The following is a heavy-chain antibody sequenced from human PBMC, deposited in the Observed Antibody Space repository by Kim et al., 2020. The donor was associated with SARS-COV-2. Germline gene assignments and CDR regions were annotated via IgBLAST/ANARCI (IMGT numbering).Heavy chain of an antibody. CDR1: GFTFSSYE. CDR2: ISSSGSTI. Sequence: GGSLRLSCAASGFTFSSYEMNWVRQAPGKGLEWVSYISSSGSTIYYADSVKGRFTISRDNAKNSLYLQMNSLRAEDTAVYYCARHPPRIPARAEYFQHWGQGTLVTVSS. V-gene: IGHV3-48*03. CDR3: ARHPPRIPARAEYFQH. J-gene: IGHJ1*01. D-gene: IGHD6-13*01.